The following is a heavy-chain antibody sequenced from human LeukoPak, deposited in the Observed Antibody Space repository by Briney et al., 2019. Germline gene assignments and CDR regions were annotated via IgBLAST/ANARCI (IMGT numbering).Heavy chain of an antibody. J-gene: IGHJ4*02. CDR3: AREWDCSGGSCYPTFDY. CDR2: IYYSGSS. Sequence: SETLSLTCNVSGGSISGYHWSWIRQPPGKGLEWLGYIYYSGSSNYNPSLKSRVTMSADTSKNQFSLKLSSVTAADTAVYYCAREWDCSGGSCYPTFDYWGQGTLVTVSS. CDR1: GGSISGYH. D-gene: IGHD2-15*01. V-gene: IGHV4-59*01.